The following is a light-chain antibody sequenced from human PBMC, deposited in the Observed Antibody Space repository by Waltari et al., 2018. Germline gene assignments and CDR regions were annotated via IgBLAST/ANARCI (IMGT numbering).Light chain of an antibody. V-gene: IGKV3-20*01. CDR3: QQYGNSPRYT. CDR2: GAS. J-gene: IGKJ2*01. CDR1: QSVSGSY. Sequence: EIVLTQSPVTLSLSPGERATLSCRASQSVSGSYLAWYQQKPGQAPRLLIYGASSRAPGVPDRFGGSGSGTDFTLTISRLEPEDFAVYYCQQYGNSPRYTFGQGTKLEIK.